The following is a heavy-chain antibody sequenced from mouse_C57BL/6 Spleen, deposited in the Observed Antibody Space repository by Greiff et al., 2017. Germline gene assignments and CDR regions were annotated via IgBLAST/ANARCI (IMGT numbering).Heavy chain of an antibody. D-gene: IGHD2-2*01. Sequence: VQLQESGAELARPGASVKLSCKASGYTFTSYGISWVKQRTGQGVEWIGEIYPRSGNTYYNEKFKGKATLTADKSSSTAYMELRSLTSEDSAVYFCARRGVTTGYYFDYWGQGTTLTVSS. CDR2: IYPRSGNT. CDR3: ARRGVTTGYYFDY. J-gene: IGHJ2*01. V-gene: IGHV1-81*01. CDR1: GYTFTSYG.